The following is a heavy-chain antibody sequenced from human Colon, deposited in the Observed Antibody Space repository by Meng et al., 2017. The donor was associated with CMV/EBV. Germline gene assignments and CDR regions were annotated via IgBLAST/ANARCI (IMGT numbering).Heavy chain of an antibody. CDR3: AKAARDLERWLDS. CDR2: ISCDGGNT. V-gene: IGHV3-43*01. Sequence: GESLKISCTASGFTFNDYTMHWVRQAPGKGLEWLSLISCDGGNTVYADSMKGRVTISRDNSRNSLYLQMNSLRTGDTALYYCAKAARDLERWLDSWGQGTLVTVSS. D-gene: IGHD6-19*01. J-gene: IGHJ4*02. CDR1: GFTFNDYT.